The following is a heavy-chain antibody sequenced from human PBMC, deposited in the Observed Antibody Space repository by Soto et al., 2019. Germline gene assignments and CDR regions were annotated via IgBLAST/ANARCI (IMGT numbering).Heavy chain of an antibody. CDR3: ARQGYCSGGSCYVDS. Sequence: PGGSLRLSCAASGFTSSDYYMNWIRQAPGKGLEWLSYISSSGGRIYYADSVKGRFTISRDNAKNSLFLQMNSLRDEDTAVYYCARQGYCSGGSCYVDSWGQGTLVTVSS. D-gene: IGHD2-15*01. CDR2: ISSSGGRI. V-gene: IGHV3-11*01. CDR1: GFTSSDYY. J-gene: IGHJ4*02.